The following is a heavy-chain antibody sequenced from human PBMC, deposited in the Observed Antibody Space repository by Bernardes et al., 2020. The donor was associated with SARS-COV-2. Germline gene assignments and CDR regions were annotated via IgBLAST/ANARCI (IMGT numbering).Heavy chain of an antibody. V-gene: IGHV3-15*01. D-gene: IGHD3-22*01. J-gene: IGHJ6*02. CDR3: TTVGYSYGGEYYYDSSVIPYYYYGMDV. CDR2: IKSKTDGGTT. Sequence: GSLRLSCAASGFTFSNAWMSWVRQAPGKGLEWVGRIKSKTDGGTTDYAAPVKGRFTISRDDSKNTLYLQMNSLKTEDTAVYYCTTVGYSYGGEYYYDSSVIPYYYYGMDVWGQGTTVTVSS. CDR1: GFTFSNAW.